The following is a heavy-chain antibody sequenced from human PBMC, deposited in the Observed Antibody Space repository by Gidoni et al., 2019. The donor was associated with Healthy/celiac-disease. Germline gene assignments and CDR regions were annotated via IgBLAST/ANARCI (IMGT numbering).Heavy chain of an antibody. CDR3: ARGDLGYCSSTSCSPEAIPDGEYYYYGMDV. Sequence: QVQLVQSGAEVKKPGSSVKVSCKASGGTFSSYAISWVRQAPGQGLEWMGGIIPIFGTANYAQKFQGRVTITADESTSTAYMELSSLRSEDTAVYYCARGDLGYCSSTSCSPEAIPDGEYYYYGMDVWGQGTTVTVSS. D-gene: IGHD2-2*01. CDR2: IIPIFGTA. V-gene: IGHV1-69*01. CDR1: GGTFSSYA. J-gene: IGHJ6*02.